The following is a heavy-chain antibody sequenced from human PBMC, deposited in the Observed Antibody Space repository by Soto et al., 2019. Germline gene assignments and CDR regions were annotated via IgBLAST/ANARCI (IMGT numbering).Heavy chain of an antibody. CDR3: ARANDFNAFDI. CDR1: GFSVSSGY. V-gene: IGHV3-53*04. CDR2: IYRGGTT. J-gene: IGHJ3*02. Sequence: EEQLVESGGDLVQPGGSLRLSCVASGFSVSSGYMNWVRQAPGKGPEWVSDIYRGGTTYEADFVKGRFTISRHDSKNTLYVQMNSLRPEDTAVYHCARANDFNAFDIWGPGTMVTVSS. D-gene: IGHD1-1*01.